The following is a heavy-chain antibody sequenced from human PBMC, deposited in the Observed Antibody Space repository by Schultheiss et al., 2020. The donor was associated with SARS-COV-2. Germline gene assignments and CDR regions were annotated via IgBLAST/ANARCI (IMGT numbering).Heavy chain of an antibody. D-gene: IGHD3-10*01. CDR1: GGSFSGYY. J-gene: IGHJ4*02. CDR3: AKDMASRDDY. Sequence: SETLSLTCAVYGGSFSGYYWSWIRQPPGKGLEWIGEINHSGSTNYNPSLKSRVTISVDTSKNQFSLKLSSVTAADTAVYYCAKDMASRDDYWGQGTLVTVSS. CDR2: INHSGST. V-gene: IGHV4-34*01.